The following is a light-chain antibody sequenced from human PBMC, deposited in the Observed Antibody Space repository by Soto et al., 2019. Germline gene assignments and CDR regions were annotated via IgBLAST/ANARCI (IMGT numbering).Light chain of an antibody. V-gene: IGKV1D-12*01. Sequence: DIQMTQSPSSVSASVGDRVTITCRASQAISTWLAWYQQNPGKAPKLLIYSASTLQSGVPSRFSGSGSRTDFTLPISSLQPEDFAPYYCQQANRFPRTFGQGTKVEIK. CDR3: QQANRFPRT. J-gene: IGKJ1*01. CDR1: QAISTW. CDR2: SAS.